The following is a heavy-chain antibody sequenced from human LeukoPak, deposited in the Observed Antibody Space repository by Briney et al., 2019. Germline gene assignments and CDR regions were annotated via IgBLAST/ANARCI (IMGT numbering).Heavy chain of an antibody. CDR1: GCTFSGYA. D-gene: IGHD3-10*01. CDR2: ISGSGGST. Sequence: GGSVRLSCAASGCTFSGYAMSWVRQAPGKGLEWVSAISGSGGSTYYADSVKGRFTISRDNSKNTPYLQMNSLRAEDTAVYYCANVFYYGSGSYFGYWGQGTLVTVSS. CDR3: ANVFYYGSGSYFGY. J-gene: IGHJ4*02. V-gene: IGHV3-23*01.